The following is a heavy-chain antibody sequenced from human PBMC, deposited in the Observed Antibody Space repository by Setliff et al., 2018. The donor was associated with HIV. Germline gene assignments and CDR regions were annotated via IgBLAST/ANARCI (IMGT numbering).Heavy chain of an antibody. CDR3: ATHYYDSSGYSPSLDY. Sequence: VASVKVSCKASGGTFSNYVISWVRQAPGQGLEWMGGIIPILGIEKNAQKFQGRVTITADKSTNTAYMALSSLRSEDTAVYYCATHYYDSSGYSPSLDYWGQGTLVTVSS. CDR2: IIPILGIE. J-gene: IGHJ4*02. D-gene: IGHD3-22*01. CDR1: GGTFSNYV. V-gene: IGHV1-69*10.